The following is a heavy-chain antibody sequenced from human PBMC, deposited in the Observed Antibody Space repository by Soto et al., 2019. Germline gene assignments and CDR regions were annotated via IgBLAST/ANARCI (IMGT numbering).Heavy chain of an antibody. V-gene: IGHV4-59*01. Sequence: PSETLSLTCTVAGGSIRSYYWSWIRQPPGKGLEWIGYIYYSGSTNYNPSLKSRVTISVDTSKNQFSLKLSSVTAADTAVYYCARWRSGSYYYFDYWGQGTLVTVS. CDR3: ARWRSGSYYYFDY. CDR1: GGSIRSYY. CDR2: IYYSGST. J-gene: IGHJ4*02. D-gene: IGHD1-26*01.